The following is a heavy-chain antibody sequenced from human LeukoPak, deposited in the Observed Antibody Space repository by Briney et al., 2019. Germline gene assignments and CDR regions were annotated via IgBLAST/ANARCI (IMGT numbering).Heavy chain of an antibody. V-gene: IGHV3-23*01. CDR2: ISGSGGST. Sequence: GGTLRLSCAASGFSFTPYTMNWVRQAPGKGLEWVSAISGSGGSTYYADSVKGRFTISRDNSKNTLYLQMNSLRAEDTAVYYCAKVGSGYIYYYYYYMDVWGKGTTVTVSS. CDR3: AKVGSGYIYYYYYYMDV. CDR1: GFSFTPYT. J-gene: IGHJ6*03. D-gene: IGHD5-12*01.